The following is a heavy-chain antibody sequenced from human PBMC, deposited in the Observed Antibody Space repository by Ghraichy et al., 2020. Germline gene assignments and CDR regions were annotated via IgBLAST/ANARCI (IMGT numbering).Heavy chain of an antibody. D-gene: IGHD6-13*01. CDR1: GFTFSTYA. CDR3: AKDLLAIAGGVRDYGMDV. J-gene: IGHJ6*02. Sequence: GSLRLSCAASGFTFSTYAMSWVRQAPGKGLEWVSVISGSGGSTFYADSVKGRFAISRDNSKNTLYVQMNSLRAEDTAVYYCAKDLLAIAGGVRDYGMDVWGQGTTVTVSS. CDR2: ISGSGGST. V-gene: IGHV3-23*01.